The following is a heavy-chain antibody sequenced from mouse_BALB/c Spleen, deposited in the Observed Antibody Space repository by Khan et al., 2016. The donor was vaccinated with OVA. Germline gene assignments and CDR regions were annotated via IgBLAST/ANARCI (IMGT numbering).Heavy chain of an antibody. CDR3: ARGAGTTYGMDY. CDR1: GYTFSSYW. CDR2: FLPGRGTI. D-gene: IGHD4-1*01. Sequence: QVQLKQSGAELMKPGASVKISCKATGYTFSSYWIEWVKQRPGHGLEWIGEFLPGRGTINYNEKFRGKATFTAETSSNIAYMQLTSLTSEDSAVFYCARGAGTTYGMDYWGQGTSVTVSS. J-gene: IGHJ4*01. V-gene: IGHV1-9*01.